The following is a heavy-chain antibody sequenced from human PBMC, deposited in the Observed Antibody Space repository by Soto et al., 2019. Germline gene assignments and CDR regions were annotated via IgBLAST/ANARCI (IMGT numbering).Heavy chain of an antibody. CDR1: GYTFTSYG. J-gene: IGHJ5*02. D-gene: IGHD1-1*01. CDR3: ARAYKWWLDP. Sequence: GASVKVSCKASGYTFTSYGISWVRQAPGQGLEWMGWINAYNGNTGYAQKLQGRVTMTTNTSTSTAYMELSSLRSEDTAVYYCARAYKWWLDPWGQGTLVTVSS. CDR2: INAYNGNT. V-gene: IGHV1-18*01.